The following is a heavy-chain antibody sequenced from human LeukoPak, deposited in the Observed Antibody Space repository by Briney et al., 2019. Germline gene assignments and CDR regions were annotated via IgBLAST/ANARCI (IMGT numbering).Heavy chain of an antibody. D-gene: IGHD3-22*01. CDR1: GFTFSSYA. CDR3: ARDHHPTDYYDSSGYYLVRPDY. CDR2: ISGSGGST. V-gene: IGHV3-23*01. Sequence: GGSLRLSCAASGFTFSSYAMSWVRQAPGKGLEWVSAISGSGGSTYYADSVKGRFTISRDNAKNSLYLQMNSLRAEDTAVYYCARDHHPTDYYDSSGYYLVRPDYWGQGTLVTVSS. J-gene: IGHJ4*02.